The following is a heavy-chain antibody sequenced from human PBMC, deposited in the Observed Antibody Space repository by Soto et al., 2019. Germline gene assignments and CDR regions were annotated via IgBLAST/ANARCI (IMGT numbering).Heavy chain of an antibody. Sequence: GGSLRLSCAASGFTVSSNYMSWVRQAPGKGLEWVSVIYSGGSTYYADSVKGRFTISRDNSKNTLYLQMNSLRAEDTAVYYCARSVAAGIMAYDYWGQGTLVTVSS. D-gene: IGHD6-13*01. CDR2: IYSGGST. J-gene: IGHJ4*02. CDR3: ARSVAAGIMAYDY. CDR1: GFTVSSNY. V-gene: IGHV3-53*01.